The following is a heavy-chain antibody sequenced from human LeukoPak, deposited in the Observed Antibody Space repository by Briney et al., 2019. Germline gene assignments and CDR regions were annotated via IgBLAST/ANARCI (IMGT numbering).Heavy chain of an antibody. Sequence: ASVKVYCKASGYTFTSNYIHWVRQAPGQGLEWMGMIYPRDGSTSYAQKFQGRVTVTRDTSTSTVHMELSGLRSEDTAVYYCARDQEGFDYWGQGTLVTVSS. CDR3: ARDQEGFDY. CDR1: GYTFTSNY. V-gene: IGHV1-46*01. J-gene: IGHJ4*02. CDR2: IYPRDGST.